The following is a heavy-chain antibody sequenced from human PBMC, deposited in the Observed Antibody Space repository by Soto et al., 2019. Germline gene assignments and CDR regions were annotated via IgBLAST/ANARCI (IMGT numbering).Heavy chain of an antibody. CDR3: ASGHDAYKVRY. D-gene: IGHD1-1*01. Sequence: QVQLQESGPGLVKPSQTLSLTCTVSGGSISSGGTGSYWTWIRQLPGKGLEWIGNIYYTGNTYYNPSLKSRPTISIDTSENQFYLKLTSVTAADTAVYFCASGHDAYKVRYWGQGTLVTVSS. CDR1: GGSISSGGTGSY. J-gene: IGHJ4*02. CDR2: IYYTGNT. V-gene: IGHV4-31*03.